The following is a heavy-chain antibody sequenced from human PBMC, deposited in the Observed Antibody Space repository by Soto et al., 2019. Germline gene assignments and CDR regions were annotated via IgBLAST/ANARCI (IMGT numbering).Heavy chain of an antibody. Sequence: EVHLLESGGGLARPGGSLRLSCAASGFTFSSYAMTWVRQAPGRGLEWVSSVSGAGDYTYYTNSVRGRFTISRDTSKNTVSLQMNTLRDEDTAVYYCVRVGYSGYDTGYSDYWGQGTLVTVSS. CDR3: VRVGYSGYDTGYSDY. CDR1: GFTFSSYA. D-gene: IGHD5-12*01. V-gene: IGHV3-23*01. J-gene: IGHJ4*02. CDR2: VSGAGDYT.